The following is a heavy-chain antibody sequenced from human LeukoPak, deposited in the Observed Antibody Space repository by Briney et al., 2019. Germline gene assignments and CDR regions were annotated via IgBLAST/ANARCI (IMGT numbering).Heavy chain of an antibody. D-gene: IGHD1-14*01. J-gene: IGHJ6*02. V-gene: IGHV3-15*01. Sequence: GGSLRLSCAASGFTFSSYAMSWVRQAPGKGLEWVGRIKSKTDGGTTDYAAPVKGRFTISRDDSKNTLYLQMNSLKTEDTAVYFCTPDWSRRRTKAWYYYYHGMDVWGQGTTVTVYS. CDR1: GFTFSSYA. CDR2: IKSKTDGGTT. CDR3: TPDWSRRRTKAWYYYYHGMDV.